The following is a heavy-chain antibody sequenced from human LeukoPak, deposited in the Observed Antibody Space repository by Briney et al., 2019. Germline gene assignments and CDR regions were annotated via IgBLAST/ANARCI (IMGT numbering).Heavy chain of an antibody. V-gene: IGHV3-30*04. CDR2: RSYAGSNE. CDR1: GFTFSSYA. D-gene: IGHD3-22*01. J-gene: IGHJ4*02. CDR3: TRGDSSGYYYAPPDY. Sequence: GRSLRLSCAASGFTFSSYAMHWVRQAPGKGLEWVAVRSYAGSNEYYADSVKGRFTISRDNSKNTLYLQMNSLRAEDTAVYYCTRGDSSGYYYAPPDYWGQGTLVTVSS.